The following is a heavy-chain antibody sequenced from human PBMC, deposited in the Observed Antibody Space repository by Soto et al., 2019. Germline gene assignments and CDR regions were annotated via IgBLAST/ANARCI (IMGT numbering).Heavy chain of an antibody. Sequence: ASVKVSCKASGYTFTSYAMHWVRQAPGQRLEWMGWINAGNGNTKYSQKFQGRVTITRDTSASTAYMELSSLRSEDTAVYYCAAELREGGLVNRPPGYRGQGTSVTVSS. CDR1: GYTFTSYA. J-gene: IGHJ4*02. CDR2: INAGNGNT. D-gene: IGHD6-19*01. V-gene: IGHV1-3*01. CDR3: AAELREGGLVNRPPGY.